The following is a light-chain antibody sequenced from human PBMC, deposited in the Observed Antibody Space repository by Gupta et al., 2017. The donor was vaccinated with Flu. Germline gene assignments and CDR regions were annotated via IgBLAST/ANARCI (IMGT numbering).Light chain of an antibody. CDR1: QSVSSN. CDR3: QQYNNWPLL. CDR2: DTS. V-gene: IGKV3-15*01. Sequence: DIVMTPSPATLSVSPGERATLSCRASQSVSSNVAWYQQKPGQAPKLLLYDTSTRATGIPARFSGSGSGTEFTLTISSLQSEDSAVYYCQQYNNWPLLFGQGTKLEIK. J-gene: IGKJ2*01.